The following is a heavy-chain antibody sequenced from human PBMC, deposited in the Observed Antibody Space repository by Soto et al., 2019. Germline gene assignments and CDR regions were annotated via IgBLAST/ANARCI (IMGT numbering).Heavy chain of an antibody. CDR2: ISAYNGNT. V-gene: IGHV1-18*01. CDR3: ARDSHPKAIAVADY. CDR1: GYTFTSYG. J-gene: IGHJ4*02. Sequence: QVQLVQSGAEVKKPGASVKVSCKASGYTFTSYGISWVRQAPGQGLEWMGWISAYNGNTNYAQKLQGRVTMTTDTXXSTAYMELRSRRSDDTAVYYCARDSHPKAIAVADYWGQGTLVTVSS. D-gene: IGHD6-19*01.